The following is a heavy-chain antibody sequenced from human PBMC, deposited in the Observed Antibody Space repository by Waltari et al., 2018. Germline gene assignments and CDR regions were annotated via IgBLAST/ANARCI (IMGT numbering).Heavy chain of an antibody. Sequence: QLQLQESGPGLVKPSETLSLTCTVSGGSISSSSYYWGWIRQSPGKGLEWIGSIYYSGSTYYNPSLKSRVTISVDTSKNQFSLKLSSVTAADTAVYYCARDRYYYDSSGYYLNFDYWGQGTLVTVSS. D-gene: IGHD3-22*01. CDR2: IYYSGST. CDR3: ARDRYYYDSSGYYLNFDY. V-gene: IGHV4-39*02. CDR1: GGSISSSSYY. J-gene: IGHJ4*02.